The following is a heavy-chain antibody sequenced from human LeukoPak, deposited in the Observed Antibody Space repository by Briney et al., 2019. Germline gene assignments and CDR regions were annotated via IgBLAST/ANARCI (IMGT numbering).Heavy chain of an antibody. CDR3: AKRALDY. CDR1: GFTFSSYG. J-gene: IGHJ4*02. CDR2: ISYDGSNK. Sequence: TGRSLRLSCAASGFTFSSYGMHWVRQAPGKGLEWVAVISYDGSNKYYADSVKGRFTISRDNSKNTLYLQMNSLRAEDTAVYYCAKRALDYWGQGTLVTVSS. V-gene: IGHV3-30*18.